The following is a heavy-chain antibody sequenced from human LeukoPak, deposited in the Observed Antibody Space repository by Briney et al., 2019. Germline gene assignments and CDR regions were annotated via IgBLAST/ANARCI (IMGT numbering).Heavy chain of an antibody. CDR2: ISSSSSTI. J-gene: IGHJ4*02. CDR1: GFTFSSYS. D-gene: IGHD1-26*01. Sequence: GGSLRLSCAASGFTFSSYSMNWVRQAPGKGLEWVSYISSSSSTIYYADSVKGRFTISRDNAKNSLYLQMNSLRAEDTAVYYCARESTGIVGATYEDYWGQGTLVTVSS. V-gene: IGHV3-48*04. CDR3: ARESTGIVGATYEDY.